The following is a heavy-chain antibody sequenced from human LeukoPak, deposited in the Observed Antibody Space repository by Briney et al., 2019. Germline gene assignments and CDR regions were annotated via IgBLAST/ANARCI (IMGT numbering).Heavy chain of an antibody. CDR1: GGSFSAFH. CDR2: LNGSGKT. CDR3: ARVMGAANFDY. J-gene: IGHJ4*02. D-gene: IGHD1-26*01. V-gene: IGHV4-34*01. Sequence: SETLSLTCAVSGGSFSAFHWTWIRQPPGQGLEWIGELNGSGKTNYNPSLKSRATISVDTSKNQFSLKMTSVTAADTAVYYCARVMGAANFDYWGQGTLVTVSS.